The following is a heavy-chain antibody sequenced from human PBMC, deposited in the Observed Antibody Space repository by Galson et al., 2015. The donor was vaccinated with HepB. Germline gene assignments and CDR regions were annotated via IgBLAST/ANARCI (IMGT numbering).Heavy chain of an antibody. J-gene: IGHJ4*02. CDR2: IKQDGSEK. V-gene: IGHV3-7*03. D-gene: IGHD6-19*01. Sequence: SLRLSCAASGFTFSSYWMSWVRQAPGKGLEWVANIKQDGSEKYYVDSVKGRFTISRDNAKNSLYLQMNSLRAEDTAVYYCARALGSGWPPYYFDYWGQGTLVTVSS. CDR1: GFTFSSYW. CDR3: ARALGSGWPPYYFDY.